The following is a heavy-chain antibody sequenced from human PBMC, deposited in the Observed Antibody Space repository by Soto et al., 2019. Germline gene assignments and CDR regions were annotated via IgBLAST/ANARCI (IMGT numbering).Heavy chain of an antibody. CDR1: GGSFSGYY. D-gene: IGHD6-6*01. CDR2: INHSGST. CDR3: ARVGGRSIADRLKQYKWFDP. J-gene: IGHJ5*02. Sequence: SETLSLTCAVYGGSFSGYYWSWIRQPPGKGLEWIGEINHSGSTNYNPSLKSRVTISVDTSKNQFSLKLSSVTAADTAVYYCARVGGRSIADRLKQYKWFDPWGQGTLVTVSS. V-gene: IGHV4-34*01.